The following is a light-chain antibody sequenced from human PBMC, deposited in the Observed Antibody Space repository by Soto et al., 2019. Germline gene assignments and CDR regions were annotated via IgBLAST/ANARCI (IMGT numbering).Light chain of an antibody. V-gene: IGLV1-47*01. CDR2: RDD. Sequence: QSVLTQPPSASASPGQRVTISCSGTNSNIGNNYVYWYRQLPGTAPKLLIFRDDQRPSGVPDRFSGSKSGTSASLAISGLRSEDEADYYCAAWDDSLSGPVFGGGPKVTVL. CDR3: AAWDDSLSGPV. J-gene: IGLJ3*02. CDR1: NSNIGNNY.